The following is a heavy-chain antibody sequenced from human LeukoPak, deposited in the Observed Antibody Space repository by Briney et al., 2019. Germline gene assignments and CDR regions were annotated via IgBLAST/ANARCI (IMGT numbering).Heavy chain of an antibody. V-gene: IGHV4-34*01. CDR2: INHSGST. Sequence: SETLSLTCAVYGGSFSGYYWSWIRQPPGKGLEWIGEINHSGSTNYNPSLKSRVTISVDTSKNQFSLKLSSVTAADTAVYYCARESPSPYYYRGNYYYYYMDVWGKGTTVTISS. CDR3: ARESPSPYYYRGNYYYYYMDV. D-gene: IGHD3-10*01. CDR1: GGSFSGYY. J-gene: IGHJ6*03.